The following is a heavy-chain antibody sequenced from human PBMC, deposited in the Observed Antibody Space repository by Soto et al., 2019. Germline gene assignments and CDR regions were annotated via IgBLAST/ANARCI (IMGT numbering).Heavy chain of an antibody. CDR1: GFTFSSYS. J-gene: IGHJ5*02. CDR2: ISSSSSYI. V-gene: IGHV3-21*01. CDR3: AGDRTSDNWFDP. Sequence: EVQLVESGGGLVKPGGSLRLSCAASGFTFSSYSMNWVRQAPGKGLEWVSSISSSSSYIYYADSVKGRFTISRDNAKNSLYLQMNSLRAEDTAVYYCAGDRTSDNWFDPWGQGTLVTVSS.